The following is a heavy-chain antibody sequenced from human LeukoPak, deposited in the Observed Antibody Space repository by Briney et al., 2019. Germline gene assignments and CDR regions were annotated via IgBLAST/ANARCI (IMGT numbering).Heavy chain of an antibody. CDR1: GGSFSGYY. D-gene: IGHD2-2*01. J-gene: IGHJ4*02. V-gene: IGHV4-34*01. Sequence: SETLSLTCAVYGGSFSGYYWSWIRQPPGKGLEWIGEINHSGSTNYNPSLKSRVTISVDTSKNQFSLKLSSVTAAGTAGSPCSTSCFTANYWGQGTLVTVSS. CDR3: STSCFTANY. CDR2: INHSGST.